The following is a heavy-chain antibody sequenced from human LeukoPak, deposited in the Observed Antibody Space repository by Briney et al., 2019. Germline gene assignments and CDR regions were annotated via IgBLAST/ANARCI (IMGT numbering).Heavy chain of an antibody. CDR3: ARDEADILTGYYRGSWFDP. CDR1: GGSISSYY. Sequence: SEALSLTCTVSGGSISSYYWSWIRQPAGKGLEWIGRIYTSGSTNYNPSLKSRVTISVDTSKNQFSLKLSSVTAADTAVYYCARDEADILTGYYRGSWFDPWGQGTLVTVSS. D-gene: IGHD3-9*01. CDR2: IYTSGST. J-gene: IGHJ5*02. V-gene: IGHV4-4*07.